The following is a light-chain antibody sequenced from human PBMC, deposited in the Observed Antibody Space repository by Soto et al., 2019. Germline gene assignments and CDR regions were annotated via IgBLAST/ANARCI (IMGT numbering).Light chain of an antibody. CDR1: QSISSW. CDR2: KAS. CDR3: QQFNNYPWT. V-gene: IGKV1-5*03. Sequence: DIQMTQSPSTLSASVGDRVTITCRASQSISSWLAWYQQKPGKAPKLLIYKASSLESGVPSRFSGSGSGTEFTLTISSLQPADFATYYCQQFNNYPWTFVQGTRVEIK. J-gene: IGKJ1*01.